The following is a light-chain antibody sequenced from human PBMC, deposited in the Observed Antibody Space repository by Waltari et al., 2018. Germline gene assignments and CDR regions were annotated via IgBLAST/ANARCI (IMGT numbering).Light chain of an antibody. J-gene: IGKJ1*01. CDR3: QQYNNWPPWA. CDR1: QSVSSN. V-gene: IGKV3-15*01. CDR2: GAS. Sequence: ETVMTQSPATLSVSPGESPPLSGKAGQSVSSNLAWYQQKPGQAPRLLIYGASTRATGIPARFSCSGSGTEFTLTISSLQSEDFAVYYCQQYNNWPPWAFGQGTKVEIK.